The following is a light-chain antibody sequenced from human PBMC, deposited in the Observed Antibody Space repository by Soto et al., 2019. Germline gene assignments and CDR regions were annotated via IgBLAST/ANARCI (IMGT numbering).Light chain of an antibody. V-gene: IGKV1-39*01. CDR2: VAS. CDR1: QSISRY. J-gene: IGKJ5*01. CDR3: QQSYGTPIT. Sequence: DTQITQSPNSVSASVGDRVTITCRSSQSISRYLNWYQQKPGKAPNLLIYVASSLQSEVPSRFSGSGSGTDFTLTITSLQPEDFATYYRQQSYGTPITFGEGTRLEIK.